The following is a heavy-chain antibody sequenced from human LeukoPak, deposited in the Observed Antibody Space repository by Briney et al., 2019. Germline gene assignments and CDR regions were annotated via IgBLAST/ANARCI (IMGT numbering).Heavy chain of an antibody. V-gene: IGHV4-30-4*07. J-gene: IGHJ4*02. CDR2: IYSSGTT. D-gene: IGHD1-14*01. CDR3: AGTGSFDY. Sequence: SETLSLTCTVSGGSISSGGYSWSWIRQPPGKGLEWIGYIYSSGTTYSNPSLKSRVTISVDTSKNQFSPKLSSVTAADPAVYYCAGTGSFDYWGQGTLVTVSS. CDR1: GGSISSGGYS.